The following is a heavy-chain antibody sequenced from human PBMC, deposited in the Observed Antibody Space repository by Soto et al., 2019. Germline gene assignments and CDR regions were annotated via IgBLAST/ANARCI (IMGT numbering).Heavy chain of an antibody. CDR3: ARGGSPDY. J-gene: IGHJ4*02. CDR2: ISSSSTI. CDR1: GFTFSSYS. Sequence: GSLRLSCAASGFTFSSYSMNWVRQAPGKGLEWVSYISSSSTIYYADSVKGRFTISRDNAKNSLYLQMNSLRDEDTAVYYCARGGSPDYWGQGTLVTVSS. D-gene: IGHD1-26*01. V-gene: IGHV3-48*02.